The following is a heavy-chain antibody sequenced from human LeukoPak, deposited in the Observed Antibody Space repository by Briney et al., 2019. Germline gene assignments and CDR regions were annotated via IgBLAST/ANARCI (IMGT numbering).Heavy chain of an antibody. CDR2: ISTYNGDT. J-gene: IGHJ5*02. CDR1: GYTFTRHG. V-gene: IGHV1-18*01. D-gene: IGHD3-10*01. Sequence: ASVKVSCKASGYTFTRHGISWVRQAPGQGIEWMGWISTYNGDTTYAQELQGRVTMTTDTSTSTAYMELRSLRFDDTAVYYCARDEGRVSGSYNPWGQGTLVIVSS. CDR3: ARDEGRVSGSYNP.